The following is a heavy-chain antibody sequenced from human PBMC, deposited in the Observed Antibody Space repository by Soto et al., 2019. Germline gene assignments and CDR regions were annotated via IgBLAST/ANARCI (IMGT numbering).Heavy chain of an antibody. D-gene: IGHD6-25*01. J-gene: IGHJ3*01. Sequence: EMQLVETVGGLIQPGGSLRLSCAASGFTVSSDHMSCVRHAPGKGLEWISVMYYGGTKYYADSVQGRFTIYRDSATNTLYLPMTDLRADDTAVSYCAREAAGFDLWGQGTMVTVSS. CDR3: AREAAGFDL. CDR1: GFTVSSDH. CDR2: MYYGGTK. V-gene: IGHV3-53*02.